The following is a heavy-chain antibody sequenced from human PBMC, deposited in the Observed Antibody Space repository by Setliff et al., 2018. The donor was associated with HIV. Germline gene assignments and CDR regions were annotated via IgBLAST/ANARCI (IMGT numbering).Heavy chain of an antibody. V-gene: IGHV4-39*02. D-gene: IGHD3-3*01. CDR1: GGSVSDTSYY. CDR3: ARVPFTTGFDY. J-gene: IGHJ4*02. CDR2: VYYSGGT. Sequence: SETLSLTCTVSGGSVSDTSYYWGWIRQPPGKGLEWLANVYYSGGTYYNPSLNSRVTISVDTSKNHFSLKLSSVTAADTAVFYCARVPFTTGFDYWGQGILVTVSS.